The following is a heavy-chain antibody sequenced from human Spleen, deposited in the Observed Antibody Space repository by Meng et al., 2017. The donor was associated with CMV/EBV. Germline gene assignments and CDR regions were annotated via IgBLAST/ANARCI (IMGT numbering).Heavy chain of an antibody. CDR3: AREGGDYGSGSRTWAFDY. Sequence: ASVKVSCKASGDTFKSYCIHWVRQAPGQGLEWMGIINPSGGSTVYAQRFQGRVTMTRDTSTSTVYMELSSLRSEDTAVYYCAREGGDYGSGSRTWAFDYWGQGTLVTVSS. CDR1: GDTFKSYC. J-gene: IGHJ4*02. D-gene: IGHD3-10*01. V-gene: IGHV1-46*02. CDR2: INPSGGST.